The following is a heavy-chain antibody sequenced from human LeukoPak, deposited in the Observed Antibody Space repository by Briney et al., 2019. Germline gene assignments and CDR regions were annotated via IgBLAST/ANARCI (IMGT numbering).Heavy chain of an antibody. Sequence: GGSLRLSCAASGFTFSNYAMNWVRQAPGKGLEWVSVISGTGGSTHYADSVKGRFTMSRDNPKNTVYLQMNSLRAEDTALYYCAKDSGYCSGYTCPPVYWGQGTLVTVSS. V-gene: IGHV3-23*01. CDR1: GFTFSNYA. CDR2: ISGTGGST. D-gene: IGHD2-15*01. J-gene: IGHJ4*02. CDR3: AKDSGYCSGYTCPPVY.